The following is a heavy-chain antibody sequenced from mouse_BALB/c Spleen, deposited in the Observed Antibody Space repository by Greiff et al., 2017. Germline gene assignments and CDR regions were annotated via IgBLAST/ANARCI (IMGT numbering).Heavy chain of an antibody. J-gene: IGHJ4*01. D-gene: IGHD1-2*01. CDR2: ISSGGST. Sequence: EVQLVESGGGLVKPGGSLKLSCAASGFTFSSYAMSWVRQTPEKRLEWVASISSGGSTYYPDSVKGRFTISRDNARNILYLQMSSLRSEDTAMYYCAREGVTTATAYAMDDWGQGTSVTVSS. V-gene: IGHV5-6-5*01. CDR3: AREGVTTATAYAMDD. CDR1: GFTFSSYA.